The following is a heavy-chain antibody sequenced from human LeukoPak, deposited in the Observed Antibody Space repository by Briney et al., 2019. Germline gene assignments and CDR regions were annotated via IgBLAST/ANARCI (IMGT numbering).Heavy chain of an antibody. Sequence: PGGSLRLSCAASGFTFSSYAMSWVRHAPGKGLEWVAAISVIGGSTYYADSVKGRFTFSRNNSKTTLYLQMNSMRPEDTDVYYCAKAGILTGYDALNWFDPWGQGTLVTVSS. CDR1: GFTFSSYA. J-gene: IGHJ5*02. CDR2: ISVIGGST. V-gene: IGHV3-23*01. D-gene: IGHD3-9*01. CDR3: AKAGILTGYDALNWFDP.